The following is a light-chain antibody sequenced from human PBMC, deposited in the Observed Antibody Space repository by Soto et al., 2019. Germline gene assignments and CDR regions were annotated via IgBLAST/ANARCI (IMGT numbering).Light chain of an antibody. CDR2: DVN. V-gene: IGLV2-14*01. CDR3: SSYATSSSYV. CDR1: SSDVGAYNY. Sequence: QPVLTQPASVSVSPGQSIAISCSGTSSDVGAYNYVSWYQQHSGKAPKLMIYDVNYRPSGISDRFSASKSGNTATLTISRLQAEDEADYYCSSYATSSSYVFGSGTKVTVL. J-gene: IGLJ1*01.